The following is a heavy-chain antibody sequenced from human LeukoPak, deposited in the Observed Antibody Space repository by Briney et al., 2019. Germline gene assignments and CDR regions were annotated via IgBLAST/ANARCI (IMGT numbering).Heavy chain of an antibody. CDR3: ARGIDY. J-gene: IGHJ4*02. Sequence: GGSLRLSCAASGFTVSSNYMTWVRQAPGKGLEWVSVIYTGGGRYYADSVRGRFTISRDTSKNMVFLQMNSLRVEDTAVYYCARGIDYWGRGTLVTVSS. V-gene: IGHV3-53*01. CDR1: GFTVSSNY. CDR2: IYTGGGR.